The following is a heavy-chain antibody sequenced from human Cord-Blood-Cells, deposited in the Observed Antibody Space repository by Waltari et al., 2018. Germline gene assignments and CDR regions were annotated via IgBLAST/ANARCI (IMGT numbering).Heavy chain of an antibody. Sequence: QVQLQQWGAGLLKPAETLSLTCAVYGASSSGYYWSCIRQPPGKGLEWIGESNHSGSTNYNPSLKSRVTISVDTSKNQFSLKLSSVTAADTAVYYCARDIVGANDAFDIWGQGTMVTVSS. CDR1: GASSSGYY. D-gene: IGHD1-26*01. J-gene: IGHJ3*02. V-gene: IGHV4-34*01. CDR3: ARDIVGANDAFDI. CDR2: SNHSGST.